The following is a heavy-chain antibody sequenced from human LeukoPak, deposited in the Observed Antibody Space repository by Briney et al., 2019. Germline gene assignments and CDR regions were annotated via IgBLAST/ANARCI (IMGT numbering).Heavy chain of an antibody. V-gene: IGHV1-2*06. D-gene: IGHD4-17*01. Sequence: ASVKVSCKASGYTFTGYYMHWVRQAPGQGLEWMGRINPNSGGTNYAQKFQGRVTTTRDTSISTAYMELSRLRSDDTAVYYCARDPSTVTTGTIYYYYYMDVWGKGTTVTVSS. J-gene: IGHJ6*03. CDR1: GYTFTGYY. CDR3: ARDPSTVTTGTIYYYYYMDV. CDR2: INPNSGGT.